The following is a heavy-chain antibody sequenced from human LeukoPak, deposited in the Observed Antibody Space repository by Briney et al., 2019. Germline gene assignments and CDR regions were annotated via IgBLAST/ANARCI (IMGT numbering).Heavy chain of an antibody. D-gene: IGHD2-15*01. CDR3: AKLPYIVVVVAATDY. J-gene: IGHJ4*02. CDR2: ISGSGGIT. CDR1: GFTFSSYA. V-gene: IGHV3-23*01. Sequence: GGSLRLSCAASGFTFSSYAMSWVHQAPGKGLEWVSDISGSGGITHHADSVKGRFTISRDNSKNTLYLQMNSLRAEDTAVYYCAKLPYIVVVVAATDYWGQGTLVTVSS.